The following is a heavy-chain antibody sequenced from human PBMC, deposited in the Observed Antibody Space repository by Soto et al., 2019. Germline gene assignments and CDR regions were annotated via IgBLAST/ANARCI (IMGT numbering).Heavy chain of an antibody. Sequence: EVQLVESGGGLVQPGGSLRLSCVASGFSFSSYNMNWVRQAPGKGLECVSSITGSGSTVFYADSVKGRFTISRDNARDSLYLQMNSLRDDDTAVYYCAREKGDGYTPFDNWGQGTLVTVSS. D-gene: IGHD5-12*01. CDR1: GFSFSSYN. J-gene: IGHJ4*02. CDR2: ITGSGSTV. V-gene: IGHV3-48*02. CDR3: AREKGDGYTPFDN.